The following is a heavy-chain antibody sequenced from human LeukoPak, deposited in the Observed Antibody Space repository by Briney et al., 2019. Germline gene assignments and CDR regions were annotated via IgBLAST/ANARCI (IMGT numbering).Heavy chain of an antibody. CDR3: AMSYYYDYRQIDY. V-gene: IGHV4-39*01. J-gene: IGHJ4*02. CDR2: ICYSGST. CDR1: GDSISTSSYY. D-gene: IGHD3-22*01. Sequence: SETLSLTCTVSGDSISTSSYYWGWIRQPPGKGLEWLGSICYSGSTYYNPSLKSRVTISVDTSKNQFSLNLYSVTAADTAVFYCAMSYYYDYRQIDYWGQGTLVIVSS.